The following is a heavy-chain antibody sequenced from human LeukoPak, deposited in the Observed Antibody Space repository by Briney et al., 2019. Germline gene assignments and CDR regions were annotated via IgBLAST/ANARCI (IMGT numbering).Heavy chain of an antibody. V-gene: IGHV3-30*18. J-gene: IGHJ4*02. CDR1: GFTFSSYG. Sequence: GGSLRLSCAASGFTFSSYGMHWVRQAPGKGLEWVAVISYDGSNKYYADSVKGRFTISRDNSKNMLYLQMNSLRAEDTAVYYCAKAHWYYYDSSGYSHFDYWGQGTLVTVSS. D-gene: IGHD3-22*01. CDR3: AKAHWYYYDSSGYSHFDY. CDR2: ISYDGSNK.